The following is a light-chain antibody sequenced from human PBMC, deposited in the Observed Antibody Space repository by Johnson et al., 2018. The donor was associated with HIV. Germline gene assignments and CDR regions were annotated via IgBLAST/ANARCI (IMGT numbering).Light chain of an antibody. CDR1: SSNIGNNY. CDR3: GTWDSSLCAAYV. J-gene: IGLJ1*01. CDR2: ENN. Sequence: QSVLSQPPSVSAAPGQKVTISCSGSSSNIGNNYVSWYQQLPGTAPKLLIYENNKRPSGIPDRFSGSKSGTSATLGITGVQTGDEADYYCGTWDSSLCAAYVFGPWTKVTVL. V-gene: IGLV1-51*02.